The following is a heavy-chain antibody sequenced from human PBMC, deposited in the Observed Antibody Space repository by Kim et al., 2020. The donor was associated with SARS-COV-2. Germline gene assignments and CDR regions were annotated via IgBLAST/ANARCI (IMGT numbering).Heavy chain of an antibody. V-gene: IGHV1-3*04. CDR2: INTGNGNT. D-gene: IGHD3-10*01. Sequence: ASVKVSCKASGYNFTSYAMHWVRQAPGQRLEWMGWINTGNGNTKYSQKFQGRVTITRDTSASTVYMELSSLRSEDTAVYYCARGTGGAHYFDYWGQGTLV. CDR3: ARGTGGAHYFDY. J-gene: IGHJ4*02. CDR1: GYNFTSYA.